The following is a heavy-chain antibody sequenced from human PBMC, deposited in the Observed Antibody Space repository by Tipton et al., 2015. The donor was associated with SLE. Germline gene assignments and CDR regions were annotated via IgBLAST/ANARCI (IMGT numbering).Heavy chain of an antibody. Sequence: LRLYCSVSGGSISNGGYYWSWIRQHPGKGLEWIGYVYYTGRTFYNPSLKSRVTISVDTSKNHFSLNLTSAMAADTAVYYCARVAYGVVSFHSYNCFDPWGQGILVTVSS. J-gene: IGHJ5*02. CDR1: GGSISNGGYY. CDR2: VYYTGRT. V-gene: IGHV4-31*02. D-gene: IGHD3-3*01. CDR3: ARVAYGVVSFHSYNCFDP.